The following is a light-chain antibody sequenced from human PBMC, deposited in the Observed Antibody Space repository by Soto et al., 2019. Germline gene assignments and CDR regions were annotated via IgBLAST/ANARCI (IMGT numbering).Light chain of an antibody. V-gene: IGKV3-15*01. Sequence: ELVMTQSPATLSVSPGERATLSCRASQSIGSYLAWYQQKPGQAPRLLIYGASTRATGIPARFSGSGSGTEFTLTISSLQSEDFAVYNCQQYNNWPSITFGQGTRLEIK. J-gene: IGKJ5*01. CDR2: GAS. CDR1: QSIGSY. CDR3: QQYNNWPSIT.